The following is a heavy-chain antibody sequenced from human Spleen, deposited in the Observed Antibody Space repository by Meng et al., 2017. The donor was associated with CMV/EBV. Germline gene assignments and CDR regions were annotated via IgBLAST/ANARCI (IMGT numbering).Heavy chain of an antibody. J-gene: IGHJ4*02. CDR1: GFTFSSYA. CDR3: AKTTAAARIYYFDY. Sequence: GESLKISCAASGFTFSSYAMSWVRQAPGKGLEWVSVISDSGGSTYYADSVKGRFTISRDNSKNTLYLQMNSLRAEDTAMYYCAKTTAAARIYYFDYWGQGTLVTVSS. CDR2: ISDSGGST. V-gene: IGHV3-23*01. D-gene: IGHD6-13*01.